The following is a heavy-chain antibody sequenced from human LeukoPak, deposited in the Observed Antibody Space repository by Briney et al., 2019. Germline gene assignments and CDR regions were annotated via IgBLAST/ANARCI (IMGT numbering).Heavy chain of an antibody. D-gene: IGHD6-13*01. CDR1: GGSISSSSYY. J-gene: IGHJ4*02. Sequence: SETLSLTCTVSGGSISSSSYYWGWTRQPPGKGLEWIGSIYYSGSTYYNPSLKSRVTISVDTSKNQFSLKLSSVTAADTAVYYCARDFHPIAAAGTPSDYWGQGTLVTVSS. CDR2: IYYSGST. CDR3: ARDFHPIAAAGTPSDY. V-gene: IGHV4-39*07.